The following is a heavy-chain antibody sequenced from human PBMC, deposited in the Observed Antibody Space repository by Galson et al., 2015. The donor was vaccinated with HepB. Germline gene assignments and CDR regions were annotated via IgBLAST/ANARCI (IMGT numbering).Heavy chain of an antibody. Sequence: ETLSLTCAAYGGSFSGYYWSWIRQPPGKGLEWIGEINHSGSTNYNPSLKSRVTISVDTSKNQFSLKLSSVTAADTAVYYCARFNTYHYYYYGMDVWGQGTTVTVSS. D-gene: IGHD2/OR15-2a*01. CDR3: ARFNTYHYYYYGMDV. J-gene: IGHJ6*02. V-gene: IGHV4-34*01. CDR2: INHSGST. CDR1: GGSFSGYY.